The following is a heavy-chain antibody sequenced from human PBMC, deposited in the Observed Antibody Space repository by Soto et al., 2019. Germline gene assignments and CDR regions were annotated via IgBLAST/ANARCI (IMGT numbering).Heavy chain of an antibody. D-gene: IGHD3-9*01. CDR2: ISYEGSNK. J-gene: IGHJ6*02. CDR3: AKDRGDILTGYRGAYYGMDV. V-gene: IGHV3-30*18. CDR1: RFTFSHYG. Sequence: QVQLVESGGGVVQPGRSLRLSCAASRFTFSHYGMHWVRQAPGKGLEWVAVISYEGSNKYYANSVKGRFTISRDNSKSTLYLQMSSLRVEDTAVYYCAKDRGDILTGYRGAYYGMDVWGQGTTVTVSS.